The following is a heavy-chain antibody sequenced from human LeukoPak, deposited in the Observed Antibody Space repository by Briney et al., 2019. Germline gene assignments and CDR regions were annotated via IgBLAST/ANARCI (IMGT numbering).Heavy chain of an antibody. CDR2: IYTSGTT. D-gene: IGHD3-9*01. J-gene: IGHJ4*02. CDR1: GGSISSSSYY. Sequence: SETLSLTCTVSGGSISSSSYYWSWIRQPAGKGLEWIGRIYTSGTTKYNPSLKSRVTMSLDTSKNQLSLRLTSVTAADTAVYYCARDEARTGYIHYWGQGTLITVSS. CDR3: ARDEARTGYIHY. V-gene: IGHV4-61*02.